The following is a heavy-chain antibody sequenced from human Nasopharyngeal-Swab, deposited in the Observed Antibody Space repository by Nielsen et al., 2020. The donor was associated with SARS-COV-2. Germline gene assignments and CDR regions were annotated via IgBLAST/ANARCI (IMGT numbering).Heavy chain of an antibody. CDR3: ARSTSSSWYRPLDY. V-gene: IGHV3-9*01. CDR2: ISWNSGSI. Sequence: SLKISCAASGFTFSSYGMHWVRQAPGKGLEWVSGISWNSGSIGYADSVKGRFTISRDNAKNSLYLQMNSLRAEDTAVYYCARSTSSSWYRPLDYWGQGTLV. CDR1: GFTFSSYG. J-gene: IGHJ4*02. D-gene: IGHD6-13*01.